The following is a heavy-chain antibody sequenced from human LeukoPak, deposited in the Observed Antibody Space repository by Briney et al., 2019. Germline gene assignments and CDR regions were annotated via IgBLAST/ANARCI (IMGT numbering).Heavy chain of an antibody. V-gene: IGHV3-9*01. CDR1: GFTFDDYA. CDR2: ISWNSGSI. Sequence: PDRSLRLSCAASGFTFDDYAMHWVRQAPGKGLEWVSGISWNSGSIGYADSVKGRFTISRDNAKNSLYLQMNSLRAEDTALYYCAKEYCGGDCYLDYWGQGTLVTVSS. D-gene: IGHD2-21*02. J-gene: IGHJ4*02. CDR3: AKEYCGGDCYLDY.